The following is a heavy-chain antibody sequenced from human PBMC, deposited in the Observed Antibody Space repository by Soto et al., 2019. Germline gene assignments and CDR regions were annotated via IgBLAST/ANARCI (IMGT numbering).Heavy chain of an antibody. J-gene: IGHJ4*02. CDR1: GGSINSYY. V-gene: IGHV4-59*08. Sequence: ETLSLTCTVSGGSINSYYWSWIRQPPGKGLEWIGYIFYSGNTNYNPSLNSRVTLSVDTSKNQFSLKLTSVTAADTAVYYCARHAPGGPFDYWGQGTLVTVSS. CDR3: ARHAPGGPFDY. CDR2: IFYSGNT.